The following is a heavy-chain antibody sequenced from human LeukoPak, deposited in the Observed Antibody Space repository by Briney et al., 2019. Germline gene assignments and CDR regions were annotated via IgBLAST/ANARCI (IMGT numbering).Heavy chain of an antibody. CDR1: GYTFTGNY. J-gene: IGHJ3*02. V-gene: IGHV1-2*06. D-gene: IGHD6-13*01. Sequence: ASVRVSCKASGYTFTGNYMHWVRQAPGQGLEWMGHINPDSGGTKYAQKFQGRVTMTRDTSITTAYIELSRLRSDDTAVYYCALAAAGRGGGAFDIWGQGTMVTVSS. CDR3: ALAAAGRGGGAFDI. CDR2: INPDSGGT.